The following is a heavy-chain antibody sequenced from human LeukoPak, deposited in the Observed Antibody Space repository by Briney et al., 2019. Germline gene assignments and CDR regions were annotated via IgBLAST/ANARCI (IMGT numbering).Heavy chain of an antibody. D-gene: IGHD2-2*01. J-gene: IGHJ4*02. CDR1: GFTFSSYA. CDR2: ISGSGGST. Sequence: SGGSLRLSCAASGFTFSSYAMSWVRQAPGKGLEWVSAISGSGGSTYYADSVKGRFTISRDNSKNTLYLQMNSLRAEDTAVYYCAKDRGYCSSTSCYAFDYWGQGTLVTVPS. V-gene: IGHV3-23*01. CDR3: AKDRGYCSSTSCYAFDY.